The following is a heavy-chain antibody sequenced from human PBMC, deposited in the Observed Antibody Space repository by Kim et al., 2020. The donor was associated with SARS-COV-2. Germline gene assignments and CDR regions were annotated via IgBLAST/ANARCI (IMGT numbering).Heavy chain of an antibody. Sequence: ASVKVSCKVSGYTLTELSMHWVRQAPGKGLEWMGGFDPEDGETIYAQKFQGRVTMTEDTSTDTAYMELSSLRSEDTAVYYCATVNIYCGGDCYSGFDYWGQGTLVTVSS. J-gene: IGHJ4*02. V-gene: IGHV1-24*01. CDR3: ATVNIYCGGDCYSGFDY. D-gene: IGHD2-21*02. CDR2: FDPEDGET. CDR1: GYTLTELS.